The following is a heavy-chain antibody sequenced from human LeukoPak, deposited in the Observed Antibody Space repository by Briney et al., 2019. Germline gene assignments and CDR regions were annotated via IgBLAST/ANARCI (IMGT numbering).Heavy chain of an antibody. V-gene: IGHV3-21*04. CDR2: ISSSSSYI. CDR1: GFTFSSYS. J-gene: IGHJ6*03. D-gene: IGHD5-12*01. CDR3: ARTRGFSGPEYYYMDV. Sequence: GGSLRLSCAASGFTFSSYSMNWVRQAPGKGLEWVSSISSSSSYIYYADSVKGRLTISRDNAKNSLFLQMNSLRAEDTALYYCARTRGFSGPEYYYMDVWGKGTTVTVSS.